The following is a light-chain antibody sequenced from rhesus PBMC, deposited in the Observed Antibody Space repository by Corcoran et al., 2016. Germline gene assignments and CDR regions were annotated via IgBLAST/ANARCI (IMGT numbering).Light chain of an antibody. CDR3: MQAFQTPPT. CDR2: RVS. Sequence: DIVMTQTPPSLPVTPGEPASISCRSSQSLLHTDGRTYLYWYMQKPGQPPRLQIYRVSNRFSGVPDRFGGSGSGTDLPLEISRLKAEDVVVYYCMQAFQTPPTFGGGTKVELK. V-gene: IGKV2-73*01. J-gene: IGKJ4*01. CDR1: QSLLHTDGRTY.